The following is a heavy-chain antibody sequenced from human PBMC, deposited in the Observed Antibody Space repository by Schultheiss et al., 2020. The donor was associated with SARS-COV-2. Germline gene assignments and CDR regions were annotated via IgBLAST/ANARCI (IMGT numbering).Heavy chain of an antibody. CDR1: GYTFTGYY. J-gene: IGHJ6*02. CDR3: ARSTSRDYYGMDV. CDR2: INPNSGGT. V-gene: IGHV1-2*04. Sequence: ASVKVSCKASGYTFTGYYMNWVRQAPGQGLEWMGWINPNSGGTNYAQKFQGWVTMTRDTSISTAYMELSRLRSDDTAVYYCARSTSRDYYGMDVWGQGTTVTVSS.